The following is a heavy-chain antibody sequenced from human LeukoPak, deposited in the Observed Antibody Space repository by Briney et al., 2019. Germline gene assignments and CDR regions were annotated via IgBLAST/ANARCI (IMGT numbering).Heavy chain of an antibody. V-gene: IGHV4-38-2*01. D-gene: IGHD3-16*01. J-gene: IGHJ4*02. Sequence: SETLSLTCAVSGYSISSGDYWGWIRLPPGKGLEWIGSIYHSGSTYYNPSLKSRVTISVDTSKRQFSLTLSSVTAADTAVYYCARNRSEPLGNGGSFDSWGQGTLVTVSP. CDR3: ARNRSEPLGNGGSFDS. CDR2: IYHSGST. CDR1: GYSISSGDY.